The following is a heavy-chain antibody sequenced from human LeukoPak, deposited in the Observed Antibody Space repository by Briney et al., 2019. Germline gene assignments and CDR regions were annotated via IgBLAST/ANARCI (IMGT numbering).Heavy chain of an antibody. CDR1: GGTFSSYA. V-gene: IGHV1-69*05. D-gene: IGHD6-13*01. CDR3: ARGRGGAAAGTVSWFDP. CDR2: IIPIFGTA. Sequence: GASVKVSCKASGGTFSSYAISWVRQAPGQGLEWMGRIIPIFGTANYAQKFQGRVTITTDESTSTAYMELSRLRSEDTAVYYCARGRGGAAAGTVSWFDPWGQGTLVIVSS. J-gene: IGHJ5*02.